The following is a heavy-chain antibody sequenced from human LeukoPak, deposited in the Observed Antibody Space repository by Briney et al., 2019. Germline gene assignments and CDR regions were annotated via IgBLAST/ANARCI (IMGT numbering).Heavy chain of an antibody. Sequence: GGSLRLSCAASGFTFSSYSMNWVRQAPGKGLEWVSYISSSSSTIYYADSVKGRFTISRDNAKNSLYLQMNSLRAEDTAVYYYTREESGYGIAAAGGIDYWGQGTLVTVSS. J-gene: IGHJ4*02. CDR3: TREESGYGIAAAGGIDY. CDR1: GFTFSSYS. CDR2: ISSSSSTI. V-gene: IGHV3-48*01. D-gene: IGHD6-13*01.